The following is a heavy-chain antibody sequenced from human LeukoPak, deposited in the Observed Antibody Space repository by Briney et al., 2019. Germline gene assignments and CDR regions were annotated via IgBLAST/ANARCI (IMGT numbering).Heavy chain of an antibody. V-gene: IGHV4-34*09. CDR3: ARETLWLQEDNWFDP. J-gene: IGHJ5*02. Sequence: SETLSLTCAVYGGSFSGYYWSWIRQPPGKGLEWIGEINHSGSTNYNPSLKSRVTISVGTSKNQFSLKLSSVTAADTAVYYCARETLWLQEDNWFDPWGQGTLVTVSS. CDR2: INHSGST. D-gene: IGHD5-24*01. CDR1: GGSFSGYY.